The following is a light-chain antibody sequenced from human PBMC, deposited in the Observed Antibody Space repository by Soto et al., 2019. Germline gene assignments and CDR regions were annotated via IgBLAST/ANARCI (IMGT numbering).Light chain of an antibody. CDR1: QSVSNTY. V-gene: IGKV3-20*01. Sequence: EIVSTQSPGTLSLSPGERATLSCRASQSVSNTYLAWYQQKPGQAPRLLIYGASNRATGIPARFSGSGSGTDFTLTINRLEPEDFAVYYCQQYSSSRGLTFGGGTQVEIK. CDR2: GAS. J-gene: IGKJ4*01. CDR3: QQYSSSRGLT.